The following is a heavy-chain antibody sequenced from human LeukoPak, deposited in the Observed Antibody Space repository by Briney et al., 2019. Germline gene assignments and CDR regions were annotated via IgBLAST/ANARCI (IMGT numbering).Heavy chain of an antibody. J-gene: IGHJ6*03. V-gene: IGHV3-23*01. CDR1: GFTFGSYD. Sequence: PGGSLTLSCAASGFTFGSYDMSWVRQAPGRGLEWVSSISGGGGSTYYGDSVKGRFNISRDNSKNTLYLQMNSLRAEATAVYYCAKKGPVTADLYYYYYMDVWGKGTTVTVSS. CDR2: ISGGGGST. D-gene: IGHD2-21*02. CDR3: AKKGPVTADLYYYYYMDV.